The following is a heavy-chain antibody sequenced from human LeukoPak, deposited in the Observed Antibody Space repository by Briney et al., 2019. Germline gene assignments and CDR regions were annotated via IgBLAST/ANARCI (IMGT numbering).Heavy chain of an antibody. J-gene: IGHJ3*02. Sequence: ASVKVSCKASGYTFTSYGISWVRQAPGQGLEWMGWISAYNGNTNYAQKLQGRVTITADKSTSTAYMELSSLRSEDTAVYYCARMYDSSGYYYNPDAFDIWGQGTMVTVSS. CDR2: ISAYNGNT. CDR1: GYTFTSYG. D-gene: IGHD3-22*01. CDR3: ARMYDSSGYYYNPDAFDI. V-gene: IGHV1-18*01.